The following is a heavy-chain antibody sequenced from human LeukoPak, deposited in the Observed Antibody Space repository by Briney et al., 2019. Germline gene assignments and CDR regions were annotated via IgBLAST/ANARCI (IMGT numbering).Heavy chain of an antibody. V-gene: IGHV4-4*02. J-gene: IGHJ4*02. Sequence: PSETLSLTCAVSGGSISSSNWWSWVRQPPGKGLEWTGEIYHSGSTNYNPSLKSRVTISVDKSKNQFSLNLSSVTAADTAVYYCATPGAYCGSDCYLAYWGQGTLVTVSS. D-gene: IGHD2-21*02. CDR1: GGSISSSNW. CDR3: ATPGAYCGSDCYLAY. CDR2: IYHSGST.